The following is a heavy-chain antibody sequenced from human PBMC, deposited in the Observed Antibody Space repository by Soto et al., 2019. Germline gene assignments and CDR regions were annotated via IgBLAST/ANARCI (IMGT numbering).Heavy chain of an antibody. CDR2: ISYDGSNK. D-gene: IGHD6-6*01. CDR3: AKDRCSSSSASGSYYYYGMDV. V-gene: IGHV3-30*18. J-gene: IGHJ6*02. Sequence: GGSLRLSCAASGFTFSSDGMHWVRQAPGKGLERVAVISYDGSNKYYADSVKGRFTISRDNSKNTLYLQMNSLRAEDTAVYYCAKDRCSSSSASGSYYYYGMDVWGQGTTVTVSS. CDR1: GFTFSSDG.